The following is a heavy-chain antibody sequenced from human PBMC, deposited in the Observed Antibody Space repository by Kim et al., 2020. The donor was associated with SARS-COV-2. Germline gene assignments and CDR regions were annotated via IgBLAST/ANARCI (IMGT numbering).Heavy chain of an antibody. J-gene: IGHJ6*02. Sequence: KGRFTISRDNSKNTLYLQMNSLRAEDTAVYYCARERGYSYAEYYYYGMDVWGQGTTVTVSS. CDR3: ARERGYSYAEYYYYGMDV. D-gene: IGHD5-18*01. V-gene: IGHV3-30*07.